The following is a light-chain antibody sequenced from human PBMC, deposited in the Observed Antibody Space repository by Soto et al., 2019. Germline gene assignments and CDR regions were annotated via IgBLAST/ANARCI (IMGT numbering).Light chain of an antibody. V-gene: IGKV1-39*01. Sequence: DIQMTQSPSYLAASVGDAVPSTCRASQSISSYVNGYQQKPGKAPRLLIYAASSLQSGVPSRFSGSGSGTDFTLTISSLQPEDFATYYCQQSYSTLGTFGQGTKVDIK. J-gene: IGKJ1*01. CDR3: QQSYSTLGT. CDR2: AAS. CDR1: QSISSY.